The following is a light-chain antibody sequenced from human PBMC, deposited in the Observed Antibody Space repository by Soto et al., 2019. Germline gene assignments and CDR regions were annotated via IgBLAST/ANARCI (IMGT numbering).Light chain of an antibody. Sequence: DIQMTQSPSSLSASVGDRVTITCQASQDISNYLNWYQQKPGKAPKILIYDAYNLEKGVPSRFSRSGYETDFTVTTSSLQPVDIATYYCQQYDNPNMTVTFGGGTKVDIK. V-gene: IGKV1-33*01. CDR2: DAY. J-gene: IGKJ4*01. CDR1: QDISNY. CDR3: QQYDNPNMTVT.